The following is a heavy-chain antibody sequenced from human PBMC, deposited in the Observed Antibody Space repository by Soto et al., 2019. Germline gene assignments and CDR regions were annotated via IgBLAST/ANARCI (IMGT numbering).Heavy chain of an antibody. CDR3: AKNMYSSSWRPTFQFDY. V-gene: IGHV3-30*18. Sequence: LRLSCAASGFTFSSYGMHWVRQAPGKGLEWVAVISYDGSNKYYADSVKGRFTISRDNSKNTLYLQMNSLRAEDTAVYYCAKNMYSSSWRPTFQFDYWGQGTLVTVSS. J-gene: IGHJ4*02. D-gene: IGHD6-13*01. CDR1: GFTFSSYG. CDR2: ISYDGSNK.